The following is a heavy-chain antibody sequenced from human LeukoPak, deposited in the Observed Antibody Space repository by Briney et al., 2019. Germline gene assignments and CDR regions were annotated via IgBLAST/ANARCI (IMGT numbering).Heavy chain of an antibody. Sequence: PSETLSLTCTVSGGSISSGSYYWSWIRQPAGKGLEWIGRIYTSGSTNYNPSLKSRVTISVDTSKNQFSLKLSSVTAADTAVYYCASTLVVAAAYYFDYWGQGTLVTVSS. J-gene: IGHJ4*02. CDR2: IYTSGST. D-gene: IGHD2-15*01. V-gene: IGHV4-61*02. CDR3: ASTLVVAAAYYFDY. CDR1: GGSISSGSYY.